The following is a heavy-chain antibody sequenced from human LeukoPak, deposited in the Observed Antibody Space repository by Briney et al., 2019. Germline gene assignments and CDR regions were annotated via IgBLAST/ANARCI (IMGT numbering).Heavy chain of an antibody. CDR3: MRGPIVDTQDDY. D-gene: IGHD5-18*01. V-gene: IGHV4-38-2*02. CDR2: IYHSGST. CDR1: GYSISSGYY. Sequence: SETLSLTCTVSGYSISSGYYWGWIRQPPGQGLEWIGKIYHSGSTYYNPSLKSRVTISVDTSKNHFSLKLSSVTAADTAVYYCMRGPIVDTQDDYWGQGTLVTVSS. J-gene: IGHJ4*02.